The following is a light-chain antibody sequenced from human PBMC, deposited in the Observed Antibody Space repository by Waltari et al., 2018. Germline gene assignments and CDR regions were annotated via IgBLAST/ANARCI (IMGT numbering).Light chain of an antibody. Sequence: NFMLTPPHSVSGSPGKTVTISCTRSSGNIASHYVQWYQQRPGRAPTTLIFEDDQRPPGVLDRISGSIDSSSNATSLSISGLKTEDEADYYCQSYDSNIQGVFGGGTKLTVL. CDR2: EDD. CDR1: SGNIASHY. J-gene: IGLJ3*02. V-gene: IGLV6-57*04. CDR3: QSYDSNIQGV.